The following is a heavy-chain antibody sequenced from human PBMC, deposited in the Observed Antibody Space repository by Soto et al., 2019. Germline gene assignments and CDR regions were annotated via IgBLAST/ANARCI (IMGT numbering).Heavy chain of an antibody. CDR2: IYYRGNT. V-gene: IGHV4-39*01. CDR3: ARLEGLATISYYFDY. J-gene: IGHJ4*02. Sequence: PSETLALTCSVSGDSINSDNYYWGWIRQPPGKGLEWIGSIYYRGNTYYNPSLKTRVTISLDKSKSQFSLKLNSVTAADSAVYFCARLEGLATISYYFDYWGQGTLVTVSS. CDR1: GDSINSDNYY. D-gene: IGHD3-9*01.